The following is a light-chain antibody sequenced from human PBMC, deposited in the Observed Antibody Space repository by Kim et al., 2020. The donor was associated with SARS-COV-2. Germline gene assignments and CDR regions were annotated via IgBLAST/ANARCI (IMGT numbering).Light chain of an antibody. V-gene: IGLV2-14*01. CDR3: SSYTSSSTLV. Sequence: GQSITISCPGTSSAVGGYNYVSWYQQHPGKAPKRMIYEVSNRPSGVSNRFSGSKSGNTASLTISGLQAEDEADYYCSSYTSSSTLVFGGGTQLTVL. J-gene: IGLJ3*02. CDR2: EVS. CDR1: SSAVGGYNY.